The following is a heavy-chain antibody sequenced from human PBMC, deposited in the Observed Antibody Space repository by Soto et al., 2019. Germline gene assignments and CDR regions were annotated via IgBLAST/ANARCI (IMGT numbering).Heavy chain of an antibody. CDR1: GFTFSSYA. V-gene: IGHV3-30-3*01. CDR3: ATVGRFDY. CDR2: ISYDGSNK. Sequence: QVQLVESGGGVVQPGRSLRLSCAASGFTFSSYAMHWVRQAPGKGLEWVAVISYDGSNKYYADSVKGRFTISRDNSKNTLYLQMTSLRAEDTAVYSCATVGRFDYWGQGTLVTVSS. J-gene: IGHJ4*02.